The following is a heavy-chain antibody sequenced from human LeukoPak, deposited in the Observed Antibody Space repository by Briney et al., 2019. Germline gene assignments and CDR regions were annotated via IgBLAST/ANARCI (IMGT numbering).Heavy chain of an antibody. D-gene: IGHD5-18*01. J-gene: IGHJ4*02. V-gene: IGHV1-69*01. Sequence: SVKVSCKASGGTFSSYAISWVRQAPGQGLEWMGGIIPIFGTANYAQKFQGRVTITADESTSTAYMELSSLRSEDTAVYYCARERGGYSYGPFDYWGQGTLVTVSS. CDR2: IIPIFGTA. CDR1: GGTFSSYA. CDR3: ARERGGYSYGPFDY.